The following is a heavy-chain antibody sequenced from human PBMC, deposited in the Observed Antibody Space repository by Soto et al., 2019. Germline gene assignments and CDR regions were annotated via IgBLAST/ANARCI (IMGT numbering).Heavy chain of an antibody. CDR2: IYHSGRA. CDR3: AREPFDS. J-gene: IGHJ4*02. V-gene: IGHV4-4*02. Sequence: QVRLQESGPGLVKPSGTLSLTCTVSGGSISSTDWWSWVRQPPGKRLEWIGEIYHSGRANYNPSLEGRVTFSIDTSKNQFSLKMTSVTAADTAVYYGAREPFDSWGQGTLVTVSS. CDR1: GGSISSTDW.